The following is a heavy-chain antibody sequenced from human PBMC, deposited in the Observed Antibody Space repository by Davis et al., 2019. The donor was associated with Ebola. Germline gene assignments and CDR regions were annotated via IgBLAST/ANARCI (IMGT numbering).Heavy chain of an antibody. D-gene: IGHD5-24*01. CDR3: ASRGRRDGYNWGY. Sequence: SVKVSCKASGGTFSSYAISWVRQAPGQGLEWMGGIIPIFGTANYAQKFQGRVTITADESTSTAYMELSSLRSEDTAVYYCASRGRRDGYNWGYWGQGTLVTVSS. CDR1: GGTFSSYA. CDR2: IIPIFGTA. V-gene: IGHV1-69*13. J-gene: IGHJ4*02.